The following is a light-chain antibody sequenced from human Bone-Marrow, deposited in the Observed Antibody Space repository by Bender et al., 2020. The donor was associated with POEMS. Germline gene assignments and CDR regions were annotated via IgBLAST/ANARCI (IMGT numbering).Light chain of an antibody. CDR2: DNT. V-gene: IGLV1-40*01. J-gene: IGLJ3*02. CDR1: SSNIGAGYE. CDR3: ASYADSRV. Sequence: QSVLTQPPSVSGAPGQRVTISCTGSSSNIGAGYEVHWYQQLPGTAPKLLIQDNTNRPSGVPARFSASKSGASASLAIAGLQAEDEADYYCASYADSRVFGGGTKLTVL.